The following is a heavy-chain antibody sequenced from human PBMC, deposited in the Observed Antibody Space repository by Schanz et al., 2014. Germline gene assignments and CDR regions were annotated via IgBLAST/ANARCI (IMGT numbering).Heavy chain of an antibody. CDR2: IRYDGSNK. V-gene: IGHV3-30*02. CDR1: GFTFSSYG. J-gene: IGHJ4*02. CDR3: AKEESPPSLVDY. Sequence: QVQLVESGGGVVQPGGSLRLSCAASGFTFSSYGMHWVRQAPGKGLEWVAFIRYDGSNKYYADSVKGRFTISRDNSKNTLYLQMNSLRAEDTAAYYCAKEESPPSLVDYWGQGTLVTVSS.